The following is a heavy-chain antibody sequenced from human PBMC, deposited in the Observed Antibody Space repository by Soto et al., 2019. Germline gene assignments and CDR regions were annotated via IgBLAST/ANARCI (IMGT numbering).Heavy chain of an antibody. J-gene: IGHJ2*01. CDR3: ARDKGYDSSGYYGWYFDL. CDR1: GGTFSSYT. CDR2: IIPILGIA. Sequence: ASVKVSCKASGGTFSSYTISWVRQAPGQGLEWMGRIIPILGIANYAQKFQGRVTITADKSTSTAYMELSSLRSEDTAVYYCARDKGYDSSGYYGWYFDLWGRGTLVTVSS. D-gene: IGHD3-22*01. V-gene: IGHV1-69*04.